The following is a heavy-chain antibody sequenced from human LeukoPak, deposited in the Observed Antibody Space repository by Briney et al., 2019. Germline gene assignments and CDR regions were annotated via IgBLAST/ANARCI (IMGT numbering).Heavy chain of an antibody. CDR1: GGSISSYY. J-gene: IGHJ6*03. V-gene: IGHV4-59*08. CDR3: AKIRTGEDYYYMDV. CDR2: IYYSGST. Sequence: PSETLSLTCTVSGGSISSYYWSWIRQPPGEGLEWIGYIYYSGSTNYNPSLKSRVTISVDTSKNQFSLKLSSVTAADTAVYYCAKIRTGEDYYYMDVWGKGTTVTVSS. D-gene: IGHD7-27*01.